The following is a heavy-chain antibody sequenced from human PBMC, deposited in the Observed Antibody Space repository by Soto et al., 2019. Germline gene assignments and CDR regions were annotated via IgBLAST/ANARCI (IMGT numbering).Heavy chain of an antibody. J-gene: IGHJ6*02. D-gene: IGHD4-17*01. CDR1: GFTFSSYG. CDR3: ARENYGSGMDV. CDR2: IWYDGSNK. Sequence: QVKLVESGGGVVQPGRSLRLSCAASGFTFSSYGMHWVRQAPGKGLEWVAVIWYDGSNKYYADSVKGRFTISRDNSKNTLYLQMNSLRAEDTAVYYCARENYGSGMDVWGQGTTVTVSS. V-gene: IGHV3-33*01.